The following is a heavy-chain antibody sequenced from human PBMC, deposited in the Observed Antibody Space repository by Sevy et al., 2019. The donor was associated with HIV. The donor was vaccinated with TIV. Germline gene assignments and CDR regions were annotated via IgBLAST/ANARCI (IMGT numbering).Heavy chain of an antibody. Sequence: ASVKVSCKASGYTFTSYGISWVRQAPGQGLEWMGWISAYNGNTNYAQKLQGRVTMTTDTSTSTAYMELRSLRSDDTAVYYCARKSGIAVAGTNWFDPWGQGTLVTVSS. V-gene: IGHV1-18*01. CDR2: ISAYNGNT. D-gene: IGHD6-19*01. CDR3: ARKSGIAVAGTNWFDP. CDR1: GYTFTSYG. J-gene: IGHJ5*02.